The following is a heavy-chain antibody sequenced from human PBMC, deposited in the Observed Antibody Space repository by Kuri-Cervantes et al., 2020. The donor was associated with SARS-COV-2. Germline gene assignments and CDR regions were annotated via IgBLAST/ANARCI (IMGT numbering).Heavy chain of an antibody. V-gene: IGHV4-39*01. CDR1: GGSVTRSSSY. CDR2: IYYSGST. Sequence: GSLRLSCTVSGGSVTRSSSYWGWIRQSPEKGLEWNGSIYYSGSTYYNPSLKSRVTISVDTSQNQFSLKLSSVTAADTAVYYCARQDTYYYDSSGPFDYWGQGTLVTVSS. D-gene: IGHD3-22*01. CDR3: ARQDTYYYDSSGPFDY. J-gene: IGHJ4*02.